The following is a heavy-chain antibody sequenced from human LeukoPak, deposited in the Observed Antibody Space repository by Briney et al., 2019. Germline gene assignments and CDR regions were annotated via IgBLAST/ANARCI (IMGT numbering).Heavy chain of an antibody. J-gene: IGHJ6*03. Sequence: GASVKVSCKVSGYTLTELSMHWVRQAPGKGLERMGGFDPEDGETIYAQKFQGRVTMTEDTSTDTAYMELSSLRSEDTAVYYCATLTITMTDYYYYYVDVWGKGTTVTVSS. CDR3: ATLTITMTDYYYYYVDV. V-gene: IGHV1-24*01. CDR1: GYTLTELS. D-gene: IGHD3-22*01. CDR2: FDPEDGET.